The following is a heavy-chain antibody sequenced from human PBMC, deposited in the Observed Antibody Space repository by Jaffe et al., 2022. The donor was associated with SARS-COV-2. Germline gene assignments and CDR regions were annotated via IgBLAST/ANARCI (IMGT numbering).Heavy chain of an antibody. V-gene: IGHV3-53*01. CDR1: GFIVNSNY. J-gene: IGHJ4*02. Sequence: EVQLVESGGGLIQPGGSLRLSCATSGFIVNSNYMSWVRQAPGKGLEWVSVIYSGGLTYYADSVKGRFTISRDNSKNTLYLQMNSLRAEDTAVYYCAGAGYYDKSGYYSEDWGQGTLVTVSS. CDR2: IYSGGLT. CDR3: AGAGYYDKSGYYSED. D-gene: IGHD3-22*01.